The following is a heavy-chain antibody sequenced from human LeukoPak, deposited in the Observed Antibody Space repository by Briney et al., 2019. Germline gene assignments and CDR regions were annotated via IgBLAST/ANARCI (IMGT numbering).Heavy chain of an antibody. CDR3: ASGAGWESGY. CDR2: IDQDGSEK. V-gene: IGHV3-7*01. Sequence: PGGSLRLSCAVSGSTSSRNFMSWVRQTPEKGLEWVANIDQDGSEKNYVDSVKGRFTISRDNAKNSLFLQMSSLRAEDTAIYYCASGAGWESGYWGQGTLVTVSS. J-gene: IGHJ4*02. CDR1: GSTSSRNF. D-gene: IGHD1-26*01.